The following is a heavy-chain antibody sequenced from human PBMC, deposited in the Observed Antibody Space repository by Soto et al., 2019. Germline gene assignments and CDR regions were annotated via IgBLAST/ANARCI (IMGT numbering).Heavy chain of an antibody. J-gene: IGHJ6*03. V-gene: IGHV1-24*01. Sequence: ASVKVSCKVSGYTLTELSMHWVRQAPGKGLEWMGGFDPEDGETIYAQKFQGRVTMTEDTSTDTAYMELSSLRSEDTAVYYCATGVAAAGTGSYYYYYMDVWGKGTMVTVSS. CDR2: FDPEDGET. CDR3: ATGVAAAGTGSYYYYYMDV. D-gene: IGHD6-13*01. CDR1: GYTLTELS.